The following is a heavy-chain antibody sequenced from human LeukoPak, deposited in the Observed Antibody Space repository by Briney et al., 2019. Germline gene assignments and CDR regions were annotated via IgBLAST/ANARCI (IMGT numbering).Heavy chain of an antibody. CDR1: GFTFSSYA. J-gene: IGHJ4*02. V-gene: IGHV3-30*03. D-gene: IGHD6-19*01. Sequence: PGGSLRLSCAASGFTFSSYAMHWVRQAPGKGLEWVALISYDGTNKYYADSVKGRFTISRDNAKNSLYLQMNSLRAEDTAVYYCAREWIYSSGWYFTRGAGDYWGQGTLVTVSS. CDR2: ISYDGTNK. CDR3: AREWIYSSGWYFTRGAGDY.